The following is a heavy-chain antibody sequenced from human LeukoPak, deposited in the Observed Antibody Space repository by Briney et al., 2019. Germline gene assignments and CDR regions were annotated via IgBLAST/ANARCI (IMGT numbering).Heavy chain of an antibody. J-gene: IGHJ4*02. D-gene: IGHD3-22*01. CDR2: INPNSGGT. V-gene: IGHV1-2*02. Sequence: APVKVSCKASGYTFTGYYMHWVRQAPGQGLEWMGWINPNSGGTNYAQKFQGRVTMTRDTSISTAYMELSRLRSDDTAVYYCAREPGYYDSSGYSNWGQGTLVTVSS. CDR1: GYTFTGYY. CDR3: AREPGYYDSSGYSN.